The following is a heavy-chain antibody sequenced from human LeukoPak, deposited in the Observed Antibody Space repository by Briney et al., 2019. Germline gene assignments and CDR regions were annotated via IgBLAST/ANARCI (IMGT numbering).Heavy chain of an antibody. CDR3: ARGATMIVVVRASWAFDI. V-gene: IGHV4-31*03. CDR1: GGSISSGGYY. CDR2: IYYSGST. Sequence: PSETLSLTCTVSGGSISSGGYYWSWIRQHPGKGLEWIGYIYYSGSTYYSPSLKSRVTISVDTSKNQFSLKLSSVTAADTAVYYCARGATMIVVVRASWAFDIWGQGTMVTVSS. J-gene: IGHJ3*02. D-gene: IGHD3-22*01.